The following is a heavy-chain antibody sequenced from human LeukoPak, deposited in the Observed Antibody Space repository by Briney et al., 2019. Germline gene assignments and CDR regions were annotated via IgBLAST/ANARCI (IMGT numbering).Heavy chain of an antibody. CDR1: GFTVSSNY. D-gene: IGHD5-18*01. CDR3: ARSDTAMVTGY. J-gene: IGHJ4*02. V-gene: IGHV3-66*01. CDR2: IYSGGST. Sequence: GGSPRLSCAASGFTVSSNYMSWVRQAPGKGLEWVSVIYSGGSTYYADSVKGRFTISRDNSKNTLYLQMNSLRAEDTAVYYCARSDTAMVTGYWGQGTLVTVSS.